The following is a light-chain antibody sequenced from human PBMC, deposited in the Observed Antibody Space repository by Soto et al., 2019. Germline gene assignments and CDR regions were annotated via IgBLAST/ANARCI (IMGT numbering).Light chain of an antibody. Sequence: QSVLTQPASVSGSPGQSITISCTGTSSDVGGYNYVSWYQQHPGKAPKLMIYDVSNRPSGVSNRFSGSKSGNTASLTISGLQSDDEAVYYCSSYTSSTTSSFGTGTKVTVL. CDR2: DVS. CDR1: SSDVGGYNY. J-gene: IGLJ1*01. CDR3: SSYTSSTTSS. V-gene: IGLV2-14*03.